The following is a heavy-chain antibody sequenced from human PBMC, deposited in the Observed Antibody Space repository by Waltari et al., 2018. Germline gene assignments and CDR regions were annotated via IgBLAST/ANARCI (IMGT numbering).Heavy chain of an antibody. J-gene: IGHJ4*02. CDR1: GYTFTSYY. V-gene: IGHV1-46*01. Sequence: QVRLVQSGAEVKKPGASVKISCRSSGYTFTSYYIHWVRQAPGQGLEWMGIINPSGGTTTYAQNFQGRVTMTRDTSTNTVYMELSSLRSEDTAVYYCARDYAETPAALLEFWGQGTLVTVSS. D-gene: IGHD2-2*02. CDR3: ARDYAETPAALLEF. CDR2: INPSGGTT.